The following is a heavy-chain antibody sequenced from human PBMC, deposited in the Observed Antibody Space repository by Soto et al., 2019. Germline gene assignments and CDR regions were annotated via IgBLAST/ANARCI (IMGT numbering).Heavy chain of an antibody. CDR1: GFTVSSNY. J-gene: IGHJ4*02. Sequence: GGSLRLSCAASGFTVSSNYMSWVRQAPGKGLEWVSVIYSGGSTYYADSVKGRFTISRDNSKNTLYLQMNSLRAEDTAVYYCARGRTMVRGVTPIDYWGQGTLVTVSS. D-gene: IGHD3-10*01. CDR2: IYSGGST. V-gene: IGHV3-53*01. CDR3: ARGRTMVRGVTPIDY.